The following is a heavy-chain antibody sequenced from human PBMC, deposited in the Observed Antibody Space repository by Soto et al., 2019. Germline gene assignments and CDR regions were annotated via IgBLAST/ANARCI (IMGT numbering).Heavy chain of an antibody. J-gene: IGHJ3*02. CDR2: IYHSGST. D-gene: IGHD3-16*01. CDR3: ARARPRDPKLRHAFDI. CDR1: GGSISSGGYS. V-gene: IGHV4-30-2*01. Sequence: SETLSLTCAVSGGSISSGGYSWSWIRQPPGKGLEWIGYIYHSGSTYYNPSLKSRVTISVDRSKNQFSLKLSSVTAADTAVYYCARARPRDPKLRHAFDIWGQGTMVTVSS.